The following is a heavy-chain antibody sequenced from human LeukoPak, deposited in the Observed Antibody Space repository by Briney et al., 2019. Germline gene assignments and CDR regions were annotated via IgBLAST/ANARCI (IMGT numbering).Heavy chain of an antibody. Sequence: GASVKVSCKASGYTFTSYYMHWVRQAPGQGLEWMGIINPSGGSTSYAQKFQGRVTMTRDTSTSTVYMELSSLRSEDTAVYYCARDRVKIDIVVTNFDYWGQGTLVTVSS. CDR1: GYTFTSYY. V-gene: IGHV1-46*01. CDR3: ARDRVKIDIVVTNFDY. D-gene: IGHD5-12*01. CDR2: INPSGGST. J-gene: IGHJ4*02.